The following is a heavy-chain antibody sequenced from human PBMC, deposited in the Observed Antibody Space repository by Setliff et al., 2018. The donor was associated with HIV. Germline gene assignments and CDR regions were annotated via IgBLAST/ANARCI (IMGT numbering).Heavy chain of an antibody. CDR1: GGSFTDIGGSFTDYY. V-gene: IGHV4-34*01. J-gene: IGHJ4*02. CDR3: ARGGSGNSYNGAFDY. CDR2: INHSGST. Sequence: SETLSLTCAVFGGSFTDIGGSFTDYYWIWIRQPPGKGLEWIGEINHSGSTHYNPSLKSRFTISVDTSKNQFSLKVNSVTAADTAVYYCARGGSGNSYNGAFDYWGQGTLVTVSS. D-gene: IGHD3-10*01.